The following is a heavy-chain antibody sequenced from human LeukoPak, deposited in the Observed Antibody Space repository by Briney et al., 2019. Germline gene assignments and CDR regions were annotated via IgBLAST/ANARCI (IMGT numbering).Heavy chain of an antibody. CDR1: GYTFTSYD. D-gene: IGHD4-4*01. CDR3: ATSDYSNYFYGMDV. CDR2: FDPEDGET. V-gene: IGHV1-24*01. Sequence: ASVKVSCKASGYTFTSYDINSVRQAPGKGLEWMGGFDPEDGETIYAQKFQGRVTMTEDTSTDTAYMELSSLRSEDTAVYYCATSDYSNYFYGMDVWGQGTTVTVSS. J-gene: IGHJ6*02.